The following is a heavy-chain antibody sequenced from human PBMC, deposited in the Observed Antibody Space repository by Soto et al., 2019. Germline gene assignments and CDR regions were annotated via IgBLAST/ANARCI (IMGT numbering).Heavy chain of an antibody. CDR1: GGSFSGYY. J-gene: IGHJ4*02. D-gene: IGHD3-22*01. CDR3: ARSYYYDSSGYPN. V-gene: IGHV4-34*01. Sequence: SETLSLTCAVYGGSFSGYYWSWIRQPPGKGLEWIGEINHSGSTNYNPSLKSRVTISVDTSKNQFSLKLSSVTAADTAVYYCARSYYYDSSGYPNWGQGTLVTVSS. CDR2: INHSGST.